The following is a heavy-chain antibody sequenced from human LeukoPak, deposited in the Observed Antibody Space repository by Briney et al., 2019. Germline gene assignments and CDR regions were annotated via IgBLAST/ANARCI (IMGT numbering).Heavy chain of an antibody. CDR1: GFSFGGYE. J-gene: IGHJ6*02. CDR3: AKDFPHYYESSHGMDA. D-gene: IGHD3-22*01. CDR2: ISTTGSTV. V-gene: IGHV3-48*03. Sequence: GGSLRLSGAASGFSFGGYEMNWVRQAPGKGLEWVSYISTTGSTVYYADSVEGRFTISRDNAKNLLYLQMNSLRAEDAAVYYCAKDFPHYYESSHGMDAWGQGTTVTVSS.